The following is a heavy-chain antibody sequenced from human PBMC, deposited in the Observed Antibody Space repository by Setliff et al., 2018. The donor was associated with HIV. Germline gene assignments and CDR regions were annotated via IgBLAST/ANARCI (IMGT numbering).Heavy chain of an antibody. CDR3: ARAAGYSSGWDYYYYGMDV. Sequence: GESLKISCAASGFTFSSYDMHWVRQATGKGLEWVSAIGTAGDTYYPGSVKGRFTISRENAKNSLYLQMNSLRAGDTAVYYCARAAGYSSGWDYYYYGMDVWGQGTTVTVSS. CDR2: IGTAGDT. V-gene: IGHV3-13*01. D-gene: IGHD6-19*01. CDR1: GFTFSSYD. J-gene: IGHJ6*02.